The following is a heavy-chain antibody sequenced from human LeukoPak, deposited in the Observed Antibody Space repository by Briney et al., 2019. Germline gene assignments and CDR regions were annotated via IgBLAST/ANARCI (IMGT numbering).Heavy chain of an antibody. CDR2: ISGSGGST. CDR1: GFTFSSYA. Sequence: GGSLRLSCAASGFTFSSYAMSWVRQAPGKGLEWVSAISGSGGSTYYADSVKGRFTISRDNSKNTLYLQMNSLRAEDTAVYYCAKASSWYVFRYYYMDVWGKGTTVTVSS. J-gene: IGHJ6*03. D-gene: IGHD6-13*01. V-gene: IGHV3-23*01. CDR3: AKASSWYVFRYYYMDV.